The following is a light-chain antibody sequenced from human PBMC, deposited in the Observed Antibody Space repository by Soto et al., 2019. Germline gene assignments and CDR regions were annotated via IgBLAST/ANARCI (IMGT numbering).Light chain of an antibody. CDR3: QQYKDWPHT. CDR2: GAS. V-gene: IGKV3-15*01. CDR1: QSVSSN. J-gene: IGKJ1*01. Sequence: EIVLTQSPATLSLSPGERATLSCRASQSVSSNLAWYQQKPGQAPRLLIYGASTRATGIPARFSGSGSGAEFTLTISSLQSEDFAVYYCQQYKDWPHTFGQGTKVDIK.